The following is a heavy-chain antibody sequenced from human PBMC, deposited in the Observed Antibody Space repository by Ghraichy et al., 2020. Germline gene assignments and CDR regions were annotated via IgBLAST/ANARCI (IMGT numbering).Heavy chain of an antibody. Sequence: SVKVSCKASGGTFSNFDFIWVRQAPGQGLEWMGGIITTFGTPDYAQNFQGRVTIAADESTSTVYMELSSLRSEDTAVYYCAAAGILMDAVGGFDSWSQGTLVTVSS. J-gene: IGHJ5*01. CDR2: IITTFGTP. CDR3: AAAGILMDAVGGFDS. CDR1: GGTFSNFD. V-gene: IGHV1-69*13. D-gene: IGHD2-8*01.